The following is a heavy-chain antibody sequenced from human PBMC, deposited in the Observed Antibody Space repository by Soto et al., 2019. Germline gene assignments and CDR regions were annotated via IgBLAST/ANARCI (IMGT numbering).Heavy chain of an antibody. Sequence: VQLVEAGGGVVQPGRSLRLSCEASGFTFSSYGMHWVRQAPGKGLEWVAVIWYDGSNKYYADSVKGRFTIYRDNSKNTLYLQMNNLSAEDTDVYYCERDLFTSSSGWSRLDYWGQGTLVSVSS. D-gene: IGHD6-19*01. CDR3: ERDLFTSSSGWSRLDY. CDR2: IWYDGSNK. J-gene: IGHJ4*02. V-gene: IGHV3-33*01. CDR1: GFTFSSYG.